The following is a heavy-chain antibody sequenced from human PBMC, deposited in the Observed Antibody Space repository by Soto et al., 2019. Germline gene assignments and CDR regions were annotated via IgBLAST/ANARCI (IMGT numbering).Heavy chain of an antibody. CDR2: INPNSGGT. CDR3: ARGNQWLRLWAFDY. D-gene: IGHD5-12*01. CDR1: GYTFTGYY. V-gene: IGHV1-2*04. Sequence: GASVKVSCKASGYTFTGYYMHWVRQAPGQGLEWMGWINPNSGGTNYAQKFQGWVTMTRDTSISTAYMELSRLRSDDTAVYYCARGNQWLRLWAFDYWGQGTLVTVSS. J-gene: IGHJ4*02.